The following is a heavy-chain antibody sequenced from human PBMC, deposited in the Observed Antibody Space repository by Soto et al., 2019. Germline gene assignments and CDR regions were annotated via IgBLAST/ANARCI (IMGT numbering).Heavy chain of an antibody. CDR3: ARLRYSYGYWPYYGMDV. CDR1: GGSISSSVHY. CDR2: IYYSGST. J-gene: IGHJ6*02. V-gene: IGHV4-61*05. Sequence: SETLSLTCSVSGGSISSSVHYWSWIRQLPGKGLEWIGYIYYSGSTNYNPSLKSRVTISVDTSKNQFSLKLSSVTAADTAVYYCARLRYSYGYWPYYGMDVWGQGTTVTVSS. D-gene: IGHD5-18*01.